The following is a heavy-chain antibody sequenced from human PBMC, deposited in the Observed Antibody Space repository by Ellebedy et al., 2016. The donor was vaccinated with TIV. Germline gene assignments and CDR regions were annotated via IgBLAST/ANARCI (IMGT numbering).Heavy chain of an antibody. CDR3: TRLFYTRFDP. J-gene: IGHJ5*02. V-gene: IGHV3-15*01. Sequence: GESLKISCAASGLSLTNVWMSWVRQAPGKGPEWVGRIKRKTDGGTTDYAAPVKGRFTISRDDSKNTLYLQMDSLKTEDTAVYFCTRLFYTRFDPWGQGTLVTVSS. CDR2: IKRKTDGGTT. D-gene: IGHD3-16*01. CDR1: GLSLTNVW.